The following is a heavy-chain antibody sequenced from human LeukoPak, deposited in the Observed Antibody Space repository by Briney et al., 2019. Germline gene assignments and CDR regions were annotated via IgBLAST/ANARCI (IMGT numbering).Heavy chain of an antibody. CDR1: GATLNLGHA. V-gene: IGHV1-69*04. CDR3: SPCGHAYDWFGP. J-gene: IGHJ5*02. D-gene: IGHD5-12*01. CDR2: TIPFLGAV. Sequence: SVNISCKAFGATLNLGHALIWARQAPGQGLQWMGRTIPFLGAVNYAQIFQGRVSFTADKTTSTLYMQLANLRPDDTTIYYCSPCGHAYDWFGPWGQGTLVTVSS.